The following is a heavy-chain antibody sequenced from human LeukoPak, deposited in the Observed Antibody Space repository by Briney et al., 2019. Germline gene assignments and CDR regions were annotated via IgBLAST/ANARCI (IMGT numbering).Heavy chain of an antibody. Sequence: ASVKVSCKASGYTFTSYYMHWVRQAPGQGREWMGIINPSGGSTSYAQKFQGRVTMTRDMSTSTVYMELSSLRSEDTAVYYCARGLVVVVAATPGYFDYWGQGTLVTVSS. CDR3: ARGLVVVVAATPGYFDY. J-gene: IGHJ4*02. V-gene: IGHV1-46*01. CDR1: GYTFTSYY. CDR2: INPSGGST. D-gene: IGHD2-15*01.